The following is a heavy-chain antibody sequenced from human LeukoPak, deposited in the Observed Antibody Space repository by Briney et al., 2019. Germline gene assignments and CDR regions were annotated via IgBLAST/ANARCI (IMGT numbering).Heavy chain of an antibody. CDR3: ARGLRWLSKPGNRWFDP. CDR1: GYTFTSYD. CDR2: MNPNSGNT. D-gene: IGHD5-24*01. J-gene: IGHJ5*02. V-gene: IGHV1-8*01. Sequence: ASVKVSCKASGYTFTSYDINWVRQATGQGLEWMGWMNPNSGNTGYAQKFQGRVTMTRNTSISTAYMELSSLRSEDTAVYYCARGLRWLSKPGNRWFDPWGQGTLVTVSS.